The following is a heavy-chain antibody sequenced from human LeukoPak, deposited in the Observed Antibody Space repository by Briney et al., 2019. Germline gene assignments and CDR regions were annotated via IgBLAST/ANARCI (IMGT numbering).Heavy chain of an antibody. CDR1: RFTFNRYA. V-gene: IGHV3-23*01. CDR3: AKWDENFYYMDG. CDR2: ISGSGGGT. Sequence: GGSLRLSCAASRFTFNRYAISWVRQAPRKGLEWVSSISGSGGGTFYARSVRGRFTISRDNSKDTVFLQMNGLRAEDTAMYYCAKWDENFYYMDGWGQGTTVTVSS. J-gene: IGHJ6*03. D-gene: IGHD1-26*01.